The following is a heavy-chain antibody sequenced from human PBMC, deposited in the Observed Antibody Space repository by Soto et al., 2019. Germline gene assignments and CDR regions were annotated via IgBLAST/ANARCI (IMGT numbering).Heavy chain of an antibody. CDR2: ISPGDSDT. D-gene: IGHD3-3*01. CDR3: ARQGAIFGAAYYYYGMDV. Sequence: EVQLVQSGAEVKKPGESLKISCKGSGYSFTSYWIGWVRQMPGKGLEWMGIISPGDSDTRYSPSFQGQVTISADKSISTAYLQWSSLKASHTAMYYCARQGAIFGAAYYYYGMDVWGQGTTVTVSS. V-gene: IGHV5-51*01. J-gene: IGHJ6*02. CDR1: GYSFTSYW.